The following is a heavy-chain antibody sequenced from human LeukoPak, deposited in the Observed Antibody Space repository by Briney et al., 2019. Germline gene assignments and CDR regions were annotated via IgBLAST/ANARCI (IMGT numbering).Heavy chain of an antibody. V-gene: IGHV3-23*01. CDR3: AKDDGGIAVAGVFDC. J-gene: IGHJ4*02. CDR1: GFTFSSYA. CDR2: ISGSGGST. Sequence: GGSLRLSCAASGFTFSSYAMSWVRQAPGKGLEWVSAISGSGGSTYYADSVKGRFTISRDNSKNTLYLQMNGLRAEDTAVYYCAKDDGGIAVAGVFDCWGQGTLVTVSS. D-gene: IGHD6-19*01.